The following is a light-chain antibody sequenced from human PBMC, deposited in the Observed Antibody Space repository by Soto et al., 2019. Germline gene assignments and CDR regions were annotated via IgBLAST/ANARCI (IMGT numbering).Light chain of an antibody. Sequence: QSVLTQPASVSGSPGQSITISCTGTSSDVGGYNYVSWYQQHPGKAPKLMIYDVSNRPSGVSNRFSGSKSGNTASLTISGLQAEDEADYYCSSYTISSTPFFGTGTKVTV. J-gene: IGLJ1*01. V-gene: IGLV2-14*01. CDR1: SSDVGGYNY. CDR3: SSYTISSTPF. CDR2: DVS.